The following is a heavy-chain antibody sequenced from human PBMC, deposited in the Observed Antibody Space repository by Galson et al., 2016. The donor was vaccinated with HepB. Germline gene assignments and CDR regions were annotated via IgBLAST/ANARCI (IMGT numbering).Heavy chain of an antibody. J-gene: IGHJ6*02. Sequence: ETLSLTCAVSGGSISSSNWWNWVRQSPGKGLEWIGEIYYSGSTNYNPSPKSRVTISVDKSKNQFSLNLSSVTAADTAMYYCARGRRYSNSWYDSQYYYGMDVWGQGTTVTVSS. CDR3: ARGRRYSNSWYDSQYYYGMDV. V-gene: IGHV4-4*02. CDR1: GGSISSSNW. CDR2: IYYSGST. D-gene: IGHD6-13*01.